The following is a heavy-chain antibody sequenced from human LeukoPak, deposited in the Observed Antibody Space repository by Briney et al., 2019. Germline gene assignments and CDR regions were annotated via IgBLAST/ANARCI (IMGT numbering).Heavy chain of an antibody. V-gene: IGHV1-18*01. D-gene: IGHD6-19*01. J-gene: IGHJ3*02. Sequence: ASVKVSCKASGYTFTSYGISWVRQAPGQGLEWMGWISAYNGNTNYAQKLQGRVTMTTDTSTSTAYMELRSLRSDDTAVYYCVRVRYSSGWYTSNAFDIWGQGTMVTVSS. CDR2: ISAYNGNT. CDR3: VRVRYSSGWYTSNAFDI. CDR1: GYTFTSYG.